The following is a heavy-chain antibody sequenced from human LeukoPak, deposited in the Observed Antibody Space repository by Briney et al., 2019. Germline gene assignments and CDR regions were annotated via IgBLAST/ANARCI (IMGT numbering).Heavy chain of an antibody. CDR2: ISAYDGNT. V-gene: IGHV1-18*01. CDR1: GYTFTSYG. D-gene: IGHD3-22*01. J-gene: IGHJ3*02. Sequence: ASVKVSCKASGYTFTSYGISWVRQAPGQGLEWMGWISAYDGNTNYAQKLQGRVTMTTDTSTSTAYMELRSLRSDDTAVYYCARDLEYYYDSSGYYRVSDAFDIWGQGTMVTVSS. CDR3: ARDLEYYYDSSGYYRVSDAFDI.